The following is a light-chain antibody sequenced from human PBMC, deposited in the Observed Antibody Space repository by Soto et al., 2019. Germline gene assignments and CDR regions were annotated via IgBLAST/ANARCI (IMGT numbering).Light chain of an antibody. CDR1: SSDVGGYNY. V-gene: IGLV2-14*01. CDR3: SSYTSSSNYV. CDR2: EVS. Sequence: QSVLTQPASVSGSPGQSITISCTGTSSDVGGYNYVSWYQQHPAKAPKLMIFEVSNRPSGISNRFSGSKSGNTASLTISGLQAGDEADYYCSSYTSSSNYVFGTGTKVTVL. J-gene: IGLJ1*01.